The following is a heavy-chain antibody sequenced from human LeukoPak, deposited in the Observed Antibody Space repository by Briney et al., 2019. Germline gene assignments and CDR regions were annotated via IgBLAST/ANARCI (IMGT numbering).Heavy chain of an antibody. J-gene: IGHJ4*02. CDR2: INPNSGGT. Sequence: ASVKVSCKVSGYTLTELSMHWVRQAPGQGLEWMGRINPNSGGTNYAQKFQGRVTMTRDTSISTAYMELSRLRSDDTAVYYCARTGLTFGGVIAIQGGSDYWGQGTLVTVSS. CDR3: ARTGLTFGGVIAIQGGSDY. CDR1: GYTLTELS. D-gene: IGHD3-16*02. V-gene: IGHV1-2*06.